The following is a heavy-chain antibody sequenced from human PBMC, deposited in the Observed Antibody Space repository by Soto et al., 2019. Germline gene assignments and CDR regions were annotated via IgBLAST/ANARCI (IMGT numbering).Heavy chain of an antibody. Sequence: ASVKVSCKASGYTFTSYGISWVRQAPGQGLEWMGWISAYNGNTNYAQKLQGRVTMTTDTSTSTAYMELRSLRSDDTAVYYCARRELEPTQDYYYYYGMDVWGQGTTVTV. CDR1: GYTFTSYG. CDR2: ISAYNGNT. V-gene: IGHV1-18*01. D-gene: IGHD1-1*01. J-gene: IGHJ6*02. CDR3: ARRELEPTQDYYYYYGMDV.